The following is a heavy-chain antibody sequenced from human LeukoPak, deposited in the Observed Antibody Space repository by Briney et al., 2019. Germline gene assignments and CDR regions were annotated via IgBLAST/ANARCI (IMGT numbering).Heavy chain of an antibody. V-gene: IGHV3-23*01. D-gene: IGHD2-2*01. CDR3: AKFCSCGYQLLSMVAFDI. J-gene: IGHJ3*02. CDR1: GFTFSSYA. CDR2: ISGSGGST. Sequence: QTGGSLRLSCAASGFTFSSYAMSWVRQAPGKGLEWVSAISGSGGSTYYADSVKGRFTISRDNSKNTLYLQMNSLRAEDTAVYYCAKFCSCGYQLLSMVAFDIWGQGTMVTVSS.